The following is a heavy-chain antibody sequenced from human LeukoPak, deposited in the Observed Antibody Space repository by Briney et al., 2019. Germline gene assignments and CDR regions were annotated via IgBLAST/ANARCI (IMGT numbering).Heavy chain of an antibody. D-gene: IGHD3-3*01. CDR3: ARHLIRDLRFPEHDFDY. Sequence: PSETLSLTCTVSGGSISSSSYYWGWIRQPPGKGLEWIGSIYYSGSTYYNPSLKSRVTISVDTSKNQFSLKLSSVTAADTAVYYCARHLIRDLRFPEHDFDYWGQGTLVTVSS. J-gene: IGHJ4*02. CDR2: IYYSGST. CDR1: GGSISSSSYY. V-gene: IGHV4-39*01.